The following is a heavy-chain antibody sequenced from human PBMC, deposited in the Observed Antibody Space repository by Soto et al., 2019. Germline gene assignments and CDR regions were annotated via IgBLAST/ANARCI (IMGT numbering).Heavy chain of an antibody. V-gene: IGHV1-69*01. CDR1: GGTFSSYA. J-gene: IGHJ6*02. CDR2: IIPIFGTA. D-gene: IGHD5-18*01. CDR3: ARGGYRYDDSTWAYYYYYGMDV. Sequence: QVQLVQSGAEVKKPGSSVKVSCKASGGTFSSYAISWVRQAPGQGLEWMGGIIPIFGTANYAQKFQGRVTITADESTSPAYMELSSLRSEDMAVYYCARGGYRYDDSTWAYYYYYGMDVWGQGTTVTVSS.